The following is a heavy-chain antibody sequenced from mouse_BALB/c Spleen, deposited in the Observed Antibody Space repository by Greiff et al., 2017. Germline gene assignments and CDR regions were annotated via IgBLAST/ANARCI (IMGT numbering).Heavy chain of an antibody. CDR3: ARCYGYDYFEY. D-gene: IGHD2-2*01. Sequence: VQLQQSGAELMKPGASVKISCKATGYTFSSYWIEWVKQRPGHGLEWIGEILPGSGSTNYNEKFKGKATFTADTSSNTAYMQLSSLTSEDSAVYYCARCYGYDYFEYWGQGTTLTVSS. V-gene: IGHV1-9*01. CDR2: ILPGSGST. CDR1: GYTFSSYW. J-gene: IGHJ2*01.